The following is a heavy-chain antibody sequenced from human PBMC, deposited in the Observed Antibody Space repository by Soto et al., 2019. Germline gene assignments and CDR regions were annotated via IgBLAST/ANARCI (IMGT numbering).Heavy chain of an antibody. V-gene: IGHV3-33*01. D-gene: IGHD3-10*01. Sequence: QVQLVESGGGVVQPGRSLRLSCAASGFTFSSYGMHWVRQAPGKGLEWVAVIWSDGSNKYYADSVKGRFTISRDNSKNTLYLQMNSLRAEDTAVYYCARVKPLYGSGSYYQIDAFDIWGQGTMVTVSS. J-gene: IGHJ3*02. CDR1: GFTFSSYG. CDR3: ARVKPLYGSGSYYQIDAFDI. CDR2: IWSDGSNK.